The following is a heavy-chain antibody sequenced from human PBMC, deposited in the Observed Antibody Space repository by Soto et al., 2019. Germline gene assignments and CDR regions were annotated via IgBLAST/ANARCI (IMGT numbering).Heavy chain of an antibody. J-gene: IGHJ6*02. D-gene: IGHD2-8*01. CDR1: GYSFTDYH. CDR3: ARGDSTDCSNGVCSFFYNHDMDV. CDR2: INPKSGGT. Sequence: GSSVKVSCKASGYSFTDYHIHWVRQAPGQGLEWLGRINPKSGGTSTAQKFQGWVTMTTDTSISTASMELTRLTSDDTAIYYCARGDSTDCSNGVCSFFYNHDMDVWGQGTTVTVSS. V-gene: IGHV1-2*04.